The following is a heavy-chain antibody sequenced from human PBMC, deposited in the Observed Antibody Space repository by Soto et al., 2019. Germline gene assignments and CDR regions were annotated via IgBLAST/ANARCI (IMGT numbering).Heavy chain of an antibody. D-gene: IGHD2-8*01. CDR3: GRSPSMLGDGWSDS. Sequence: ASVKVSCKASGYSFRSYGINWVRQAPGQGLEWIGWVSGYNYNTKYAQKLQGRITVTTDTSTNTAYMELRSLRSDDTAVYYCGRSPSMLGDGWSDSCGRGTLVTVSS. J-gene: IGHJ5*01. V-gene: IGHV1-18*01. CDR1: GYSFRSYG. CDR2: VSGYNYNT.